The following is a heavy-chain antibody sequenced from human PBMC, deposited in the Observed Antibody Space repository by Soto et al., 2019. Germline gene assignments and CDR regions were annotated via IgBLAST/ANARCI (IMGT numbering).Heavy chain of an antibody. D-gene: IGHD6-25*01. CDR2: IYPNTETT. CDR3: VSLQTSGWPGVH. Sequence: ASVKVSCKASGYSFSGCYIQWVRQAPGQGPEWLGWIYPNTETTDSSKKFQGRVTMTSDMSTRTVYMELRDLRSDDTAVYYCVSLQTSGWPGVHWGQGTLVTVSS. J-gene: IGHJ4*02. CDR1: GYSFSGCY. V-gene: IGHV1-2*02.